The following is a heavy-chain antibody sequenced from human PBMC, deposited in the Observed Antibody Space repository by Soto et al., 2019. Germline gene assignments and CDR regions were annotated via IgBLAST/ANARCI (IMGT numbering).Heavy chain of an antibody. CDR3: AKDYYYDSSGYLYYYYGMDV. CDR2: ISGSGGST. CDR1: GFTFSSYA. D-gene: IGHD3-22*01. J-gene: IGHJ6*02. V-gene: IGHV3-23*01. Sequence: EVQLLESGGGLVQPGGSLRLSCAASGFTFSSYAMSWVRQAPGKGLEWVSAISGSGGSTYYADSVKGRFTISRDNSKNTLYLQMNSLRAEDTDVYYCAKDYYYDSSGYLYYYYGMDVWGQGTTVTVSS.